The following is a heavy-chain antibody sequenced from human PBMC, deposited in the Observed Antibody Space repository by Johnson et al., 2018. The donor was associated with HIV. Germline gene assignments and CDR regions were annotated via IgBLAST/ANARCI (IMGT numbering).Heavy chain of an antibody. J-gene: IGHJ3*02. CDR3: ARAPEVRGIDAFDI. Sequence: VQLVESGGGLVQPGRSLRLSCAASGFTFDDYAMHWVRQAPGKGLERVPGISWNSGSIGYADPVKGRFTISRDKSKNTLSLQMNILTAEDTAVYYCARAPEVRGIDAFDIWGQGTMVTVSS. D-gene: IGHD3-10*01. CDR1: GFTFDDYA. CDR2: ISWNSGSI. V-gene: IGHV3-9*01.